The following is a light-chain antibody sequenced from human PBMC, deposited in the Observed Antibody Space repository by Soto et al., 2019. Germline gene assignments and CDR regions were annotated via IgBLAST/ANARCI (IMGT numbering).Light chain of an antibody. J-gene: IGKJ3*01. CDR1: QSVLYSSNNKNY. V-gene: IGKV4-1*01. CDR3: QQYYSTPQT. CDR2: WAS. Sequence: VMTQSPQAVSVSMGERATINCKSSQSVLYSSNNKNYLAWYQQKPGQPPKLLIYWASTRESGVPDRFSGSRSGTDFTLTISSLQAEDVAVYYCQQYYSTPQTFGPGTKVDIK.